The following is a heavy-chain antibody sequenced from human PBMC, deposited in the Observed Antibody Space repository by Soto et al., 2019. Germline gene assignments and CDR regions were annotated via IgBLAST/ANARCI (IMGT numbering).Heavy chain of an antibody. CDR1: GGSISSGGFY. CDR2: IYYSGTS. Sequence: QVQLQESGPGLVKPSQTLSLTCTVSGGSISSGGFYWSWIRQHPGKGLEWIGYIYYSGTSYYNPSLKSRVTISVDTSKNQFSLKLSSVTAADTAVYYCARVDRAGEGQADYWGQGTLVIVSS. V-gene: IGHV4-31*03. CDR3: ARVDRAGEGQADY. D-gene: IGHD7-27*01. J-gene: IGHJ4*02.